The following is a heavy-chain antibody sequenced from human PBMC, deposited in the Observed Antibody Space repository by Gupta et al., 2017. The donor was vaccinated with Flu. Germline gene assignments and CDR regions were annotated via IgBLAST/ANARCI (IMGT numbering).Heavy chain of an antibody. Sequence: INWVRQATGQGLEWMGWMNPNSGNTGYAQKFQGRVTMTRNTSISTAYMELSSLRSEDTAVYYCARDNGDWYFDLWGRGTLVTVSS. D-gene: IGHD4-17*01. CDR2: MNPNSGNT. V-gene: IGHV1-8*01. CDR3: ARDNGDWYFDL. J-gene: IGHJ2*01.